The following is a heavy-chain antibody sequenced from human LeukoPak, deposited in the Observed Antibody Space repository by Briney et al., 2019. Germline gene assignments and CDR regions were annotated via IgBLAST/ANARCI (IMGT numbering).Heavy chain of an antibody. Sequence: GGSLRLSCAASGFTFSSYDMHWVRQAPGKGLEWVAVIWYDGSNKYYADSVKGRFTISRDNSKNTLYLQMNSLRAEDTAVYYCARDFYLYDFWSGPFDYWGQGTLVTVSS. D-gene: IGHD3-3*01. CDR2: IWYDGSNK. V-gene: IGHV3-33*01. CDR3: ARDFYLYDFWSGPFDY. CDR1: GFTFSSYD. J-gene: IGHJ4*02.